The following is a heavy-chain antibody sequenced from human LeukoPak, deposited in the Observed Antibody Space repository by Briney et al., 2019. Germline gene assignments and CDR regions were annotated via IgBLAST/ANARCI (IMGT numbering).Heavy chain of an antibody. V-gene: IGHV4-59*08. Sequence: SETLSLTCSVTGGPISSYQWSWIRQPPGKGLAWIGYIYYNGSTNYNPSLKSRVTISLDSSKNQFSLNLSSVTAADTAVYYCARRTTVTPNWFDPWGQGKLVTVSS. D-gene: IGHD4-17*01. CDR3: ARRTTVTPNWFDP. CDR1: GGPISSYQ. J-gene: IGHJ5*02. CDR2: IYYNGST.